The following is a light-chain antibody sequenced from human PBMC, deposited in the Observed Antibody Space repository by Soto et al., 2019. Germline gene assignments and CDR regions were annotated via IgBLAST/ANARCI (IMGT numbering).Light chain of an antibody. CDR3: SSYTSSSTLDTYV. J-gene: IGLJ1*01. CDR2: EVS. V-gene: IGLV2-14*01. CDR1: SSDVGGYNY. Sequence: VLTQPASVSGSPGQSITISCTGTSSDVGGYNYVSWYQQHPGKAPKLMIYEVSNRPSGVSNRFSGSKSGNTSSLTISGLQAEDEADYYCSSYTSSSTLDTYVFGTGTKVTVL.